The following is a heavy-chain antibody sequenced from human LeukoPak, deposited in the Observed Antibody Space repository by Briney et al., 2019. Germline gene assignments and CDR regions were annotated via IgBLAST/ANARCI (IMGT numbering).Heavy chain of an antibody. D-gene: IGHD2-21*01. V-gene: IGHV1-3*04. Sequence: ASVKVSCKASGYTFTTYTLHWVRQAPGQSLEWMGWINIGNGNTKHSQKLQGRVTTTRDTSANTAYMELSSLRSDDMAVYYCARGPHSFAFDIWGQGTLVTVSS. CDR2: INIGNGNT. CDR1: GYTFTTYT. J-gene: IGHJ3*02. CDR3: ARGPHSFAFDI.